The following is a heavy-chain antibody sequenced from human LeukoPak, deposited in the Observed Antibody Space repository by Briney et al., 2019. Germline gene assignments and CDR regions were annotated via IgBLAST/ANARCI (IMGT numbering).Heavy chain of an antibody. J-gene: IGHJ4*02. V-gene: IGHV4-39*07. CDR3: ARYMRDSGTYDFDY. CDR1: GDSISSSNYY. Sequence: SETLSLTCTVSGDSISSSNYYWGWIRQPPGKGLEWIGTIYYSGSTYYNPSLKSRVTISQDTSKNQFSLKLSSVTAADTAVYYCARYMRDSGTYDFDYWGQGTLVTVSS. D-gene: IGHD3-3*01. CDR2: IYYSGST.